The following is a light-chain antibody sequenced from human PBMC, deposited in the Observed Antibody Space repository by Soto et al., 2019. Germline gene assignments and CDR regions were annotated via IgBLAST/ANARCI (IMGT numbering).Light chain of an antibody. CDR1: HFLSSDH. CDR3: QQYGGFPIT. Sequence: EIVLTPAPGTLSLSPGERATLSWRASHFLSSDHLAWYQQTPGQAPRLLIYATSTRATGIPDRFGGSGSGTDFTLTISRLEPEDFAVYYCQQYGGFPITFGQGTRLEIK. V-gene: IGKV3-20*01. CDR2: ATS. J-gene: IGKJ5*01.